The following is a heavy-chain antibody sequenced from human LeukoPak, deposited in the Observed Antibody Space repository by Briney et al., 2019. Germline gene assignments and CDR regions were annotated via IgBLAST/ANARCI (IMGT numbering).Heavy chain of an antibody. CDR1: GGSISSSSYY. J-gene: IGHJ4*02. CDR2: INHSGST. CDR3: ARGVRGTYYYDSSGYYDY. V-gene: IGHV4-39*07. D-gene: IGHD3-22*01. Sequence: SETLSLTCTASGGSISSSSYYWSWIRQPPGKGLEWIGEINHSGSTNYNPSLKSRVTISVDTSKNQFSLKLSSVTAADTAVYYCARGVRGTYYYDSSGYYDYWGQGTLVTVSS.